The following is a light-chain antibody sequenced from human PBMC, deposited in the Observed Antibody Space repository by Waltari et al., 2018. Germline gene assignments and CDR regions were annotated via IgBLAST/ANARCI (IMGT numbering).Light chain of an antibody. CDR3: SSYASSVTHV. Sequence: QSALTQPATASGSPGQSITIHCTGTSNDVGGYDYVSWYQQHPGKAPILIIYGVSSRPSGISIRFSGSKSGNTASLTISGLQAEDEADYYCSSYASSVTHVFGTGTKVTVL. CDR2: GVS. CDR1: SNDVGGYDY. V-gene: IGLV2-14*03. J-gene: IGLJ1*01.